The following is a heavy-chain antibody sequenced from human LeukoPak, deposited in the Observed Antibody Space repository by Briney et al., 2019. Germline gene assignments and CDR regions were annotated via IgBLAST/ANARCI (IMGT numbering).Heavy chain of an antibody. Sequence: GGSLRLSCAASGFTFSSYAMSWARQAPGRGLEWVSGISGSSSGTNYADSVKGRFTISRDNSKNTLDLQMNSLRAEDTAVYYCAKGLSTSYYSDFDYWGQGTLVTVSS. V-gene: IGHV3-23*01. J-gene: IGHJ4*02. CDR2: ISGSSSGT. CDR3: AKGLSTSYYSDFDY. D-gene: IGHD2-2*01. CDR1: GFTFSSYA.